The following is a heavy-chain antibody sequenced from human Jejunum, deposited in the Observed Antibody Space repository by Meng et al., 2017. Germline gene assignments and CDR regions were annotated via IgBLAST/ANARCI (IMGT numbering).Heavy chain of an antibody. D-gene: IGHD1-14*01. CDR2: VWPSGAT. J-gene: IGHJ4*02. CDR1: GVSTTAPFY. CDR3: ARAIRERYFDS. Sequence: QVQPQGSGPGLVKPSGTLSLTCTVSGVSTTAPFYWTWIRQAPGKGLEWIGEVWPSGATYYNSSLSSRITISIDTSNNQFSLEVAFLTAADTAVYYCARAIRERYFDSWGQGTLVTVSS. V-gene: IGHV4-4*02.